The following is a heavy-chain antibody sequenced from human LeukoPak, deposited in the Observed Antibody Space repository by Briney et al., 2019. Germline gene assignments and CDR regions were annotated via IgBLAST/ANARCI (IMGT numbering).Heavy chain of an antibody. Sequence: PSETLSPTCTVSGGSITSGNNYWNWIRRSPGKGLEWIGFIYSGGRTNYNPFLRSRVVISADTSKNQISLRVDSMTAADTAVYYCVKAPTVAGSYGWFDPWGQGTLVTVSS. CDR2: IYSGGRT. CDR3: VKAPTVAGSYGWFDP. D-gene: IGHD6-19*01. CDR1: GGSITSGNNY. J-gene: IGHJ5*02. V-gene: IGHV4-30-4*08.